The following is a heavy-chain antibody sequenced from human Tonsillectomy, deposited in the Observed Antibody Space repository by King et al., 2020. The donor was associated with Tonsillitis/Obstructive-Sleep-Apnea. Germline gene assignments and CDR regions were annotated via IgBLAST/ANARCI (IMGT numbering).Heavy chain of an antibody. Sequence: VQLVESGAEVKKPGESLRISCKGSGYSFTSYWISWVRQMPGKGLEWMGRIDPSDSYVNYSPSFQGPFTISADKSISTAYLQWSSLKASDTAMYYCGRIVDTAMTSYHYYGMDVWGQGPTITVSS. J-gene: IGHJ6*02. CDR3: GRIVDTAMTSYHYYGMDV. V-gene: IGHV5-10-1*03. CDR1: GYSFTSYW. D-gene: IGHD5-18*01. CDR2: IDPSDSYV.